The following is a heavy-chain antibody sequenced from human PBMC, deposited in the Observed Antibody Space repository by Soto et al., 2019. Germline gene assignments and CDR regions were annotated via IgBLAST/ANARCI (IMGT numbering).Heavy chain of an antibody. D-gene: IGHD1-7*01. CDR1: GGSFSGYY. CDR3: ARGHRGWNYVLYFDY. CDR2: INHSGST. J-gene: IGHJ4*02. Sequence: SETLSLTCAVYGGSFSGYYWSWIRQPPGKGLEWIGEINHSGSTNYNPSLKSGVTISVDTSKNQFSLKLSSVTAADTAVYYCARGHRGWNYVLYFDYWGQGTLVTVSS. V-gene: IGHV4-34*01.